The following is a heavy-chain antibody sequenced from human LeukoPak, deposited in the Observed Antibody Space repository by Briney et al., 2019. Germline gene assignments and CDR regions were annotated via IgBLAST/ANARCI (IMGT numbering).Heavy chain of an antibody. CDR2: MNPNSGNT. Sequence: GASVKVSCKASGYTFTSYDINWVRQAAGQGREWMGWMNPNSGNTGYAQKFQGRVTITRNTSISTAYMELSSLRSEDTAVYYCARDYCSSTSCYKRTFNYWGQGTLVTVSS. J-gene: IGHJ4*02. CDR3: ARDYCSSTSCYKRTFNY. CDR1: GYTFTSYD. D-gene: IGHD2-2*02. V-gene: IGHV1-8*03.